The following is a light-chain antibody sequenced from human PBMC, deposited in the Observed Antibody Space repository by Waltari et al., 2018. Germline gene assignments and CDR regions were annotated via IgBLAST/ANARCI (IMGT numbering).Light chain of an antibody. Sequence: DIQMTQSPSTLSASVGDRVTITCRASHSISSWLAWYQQKPGKAPKVLIYKASSLESGVPSRFSGSGSGTEFTLTISSLQPEDFATYYCQQYNSYSLTFGQGTKVEIK. CDR3: QQYNSYSLT. V-gene: IGKV1-5*03. J-gene: IGKJ1*01. CDR2: KAS. CDR1: HSISSW.